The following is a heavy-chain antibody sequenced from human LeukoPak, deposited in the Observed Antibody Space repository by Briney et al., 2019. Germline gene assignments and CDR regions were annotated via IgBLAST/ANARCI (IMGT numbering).Heavy chain of an antibody. J-gene: IGHJ5*02. D-gene: IGHD1-26*01. CDR1: GFTFSSYA. V-gene: IGHV3-23*01. CDR3: ARWFNSGNDWWFDP. Sequence: PGGSLRLSCAVSGFTFSSYAMGWVRQAPGKGLEWVSGISGSGATTYYADSVKGRFTISRDDSKNTLYLQMNGLRAEDSALYYCARWFNSGNDWWFDPWGQGTLVTVSS. CDR2: ISGSGATT.